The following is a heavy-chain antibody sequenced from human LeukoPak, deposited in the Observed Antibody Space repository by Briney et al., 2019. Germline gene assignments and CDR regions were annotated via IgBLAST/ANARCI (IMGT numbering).Heavy chain of an antibody. CDR2: ISSSGSTK. Sequence: GGSLRLSCAVSGFTLSNYEMNWVRQAPGKGLEWVSYISSSGSTKNYADSVKGRFTISRDNAKNSLYLQMNSLRAEDTAVYYCAREIPYSSWYRGLDYWGQGTLVTVSS. CDR3: AREIPYSSWYRGLDY. D-gene: IGHD6-13*01. V-gene: IGHV3-48*03. CDR1: GFTLSNYE. J-gene: IGHJ4*02.